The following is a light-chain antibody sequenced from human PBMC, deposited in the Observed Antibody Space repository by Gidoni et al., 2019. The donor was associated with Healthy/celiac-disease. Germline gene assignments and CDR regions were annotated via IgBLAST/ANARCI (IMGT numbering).Light chain of an antibody. V-gene: IGKV4-1*01. CDR3: QQYYSTPRT. Sequence: DIVMTQSPDSLAVSLGERATIDCKSSQSVLYSSNNKNYLAWYQQKPGQPPELLIYWASTRESRVPARFSGSGSGTDFTLTISSLQAEDVAVYYCQQYYSTPRTFGQGTKVEIK. CDR2: WAS. CDR1: QSVLYSSNNKNY. J-gene: IGKJ1*01.